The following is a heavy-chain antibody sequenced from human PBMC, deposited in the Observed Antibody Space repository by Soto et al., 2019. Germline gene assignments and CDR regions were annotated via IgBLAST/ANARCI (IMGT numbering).Heavy chain of an antibody. CDR2: INPSGGRT. CDR3: ASWYRTDFDY. Sequence: ASVKVSCKASGYTFTRYHMLWVRQAPGQGLEKMGIINPSGGRTSYAQKYQGRVTMTRDTSTSTVYMELSSLRSEDTAVYYCASWYRTDFDYWGQGTLVTVSS. D-gene: IGHD2-15*01. V-gene: IGHV1-46*03. J-gene: IGHJ4*02. CDR1: GYTFTRYH.